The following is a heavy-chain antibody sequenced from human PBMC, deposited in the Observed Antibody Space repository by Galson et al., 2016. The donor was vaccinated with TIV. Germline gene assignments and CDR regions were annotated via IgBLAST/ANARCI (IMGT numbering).Heavy chain of an antibody. V-gene: IGHV4-4*01. J-gene: IGHJ4*02. CDR2: IYHSGST. CDR1: GGSINSDNW. D-gene: IGHD6-6*01. Sequence: ETLSLTCAVSGGSINSDNWWSWVRQPPGKGLEWIGEIYHSGSTNYNPSLKSRVSISLNNSKTQFSMKLNSVTAADTAVYFCTRDYSSASGDWGQGTLVIVSS. CDR3: TRDYSSASGD.